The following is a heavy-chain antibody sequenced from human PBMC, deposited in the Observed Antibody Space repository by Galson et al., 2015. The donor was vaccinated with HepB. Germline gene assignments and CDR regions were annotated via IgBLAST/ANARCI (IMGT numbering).Heavy chain of an antibody. Sequence: SLRLSCAASGFTFSDYYMSWVRQAPGKGLEWLSYIRAGTIYKHYADSVKGRFTVSSDNAKNSLNLQMNSLRAEDTAVYYCARVADADYGDHTHFDSRGQGTL. D-gene: IGHD4-17*01. CDR1: GFTFSDYY. J-gene: IGHJ4*02. CDR2: IRAGTIYK. V-gene: IGHV3-11*06. CDR3: ARVADADYGDHTHFDS.